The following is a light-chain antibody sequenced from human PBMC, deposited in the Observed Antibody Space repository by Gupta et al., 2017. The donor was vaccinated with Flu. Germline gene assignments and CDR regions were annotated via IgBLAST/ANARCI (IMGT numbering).Light chain of an antibody. V-gene: IGKV2-28*01. J-gene: IGKJ4*01. CDR2: LGS. Sequence: EIVIAQSPPSLRVTPEEPASISCRSSPSLLHSSGYNYLDWYLQTPGQSPQLLIYLGSNRASGVPERFSGSGSGTEFTLKISRVEAEDVGVYYCMQALQTPLTFGGGTKVEIK. CDR3: MQALQTPLT. CDR1: PSLLHSSGYNY.